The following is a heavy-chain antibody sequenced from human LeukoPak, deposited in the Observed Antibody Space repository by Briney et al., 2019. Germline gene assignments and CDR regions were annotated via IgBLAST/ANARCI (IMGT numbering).Heavy chain of an antibody. CDR2: IYYSGST. CDR1: GGSISSGDYY. J-gene: IGHJ4*02. V-gene: IGHV4-30-4*01. CDR3: AAELRYFDWLTLY. Sequence: SQTLSLTCTVSGGSISSGDYYWSWIRQPPGKGLEWIGYIYYSGSTYYNPSLKSRVTISVDTSKNQFSLKLSSVTAADTAVYYCAAELRYFDWLTLYWGQGTLVTVSS. D-gene: IGHD3-9*01.